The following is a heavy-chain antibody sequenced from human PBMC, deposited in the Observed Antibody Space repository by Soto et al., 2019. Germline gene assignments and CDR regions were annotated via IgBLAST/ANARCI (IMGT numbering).Heavy chain of an antibody. V-gene: IGHV3-7*01. CDR2: IKQDGSAI. J-gene: IGHJ5*02. CDR3: ARYSGSYYPVGHDR. Sequence: VNLVESGGGLVEPGGSLRLACEASGFMFSSYWMSWVRQAPGQGLEWVANIKQDGSAIHYLDSVEGRFTIFRDNARTSMYLQMNSLRAEDTAVYFCARYSGSYYPVGHDRWGQGTLVVVSS. CDR1: GFMFSSYW. D-gene: IGHD3-10*01.